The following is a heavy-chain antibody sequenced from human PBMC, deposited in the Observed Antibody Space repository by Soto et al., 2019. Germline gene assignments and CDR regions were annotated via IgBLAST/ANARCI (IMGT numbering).Heavy chain of an antibody. J-gene: IGHJ6*02. CDR3: ARVRISFRRRGGHDYEVGMDV. Sequence: EQLVQSGAEVKKPGSSVKVSCEASGGTFSTYSISWVRQAPGHGLEWMGEVIPYFGTANHAQKLQGRVTLTVDASPSTAYMELRSLSSGGTALDYCARVRISFRRRGGHDYEVGMDVWGQVTRVTVSS. V-gene: IGHV1-69*01. CDR1: GGTFSTYS. D-gene: IGHD3-16*01. CDR2: VIPYFGTA.